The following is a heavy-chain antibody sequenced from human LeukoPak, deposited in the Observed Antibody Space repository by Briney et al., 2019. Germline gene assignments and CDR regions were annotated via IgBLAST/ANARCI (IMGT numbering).Heavy chain of an antibody. D-gene: IGHD3-22*01. CDR1: GFTFSGYG. V-gene: IGHV3-23*01. CDR3: AKDDYYDSIGYRD. CDR2: ISDSGGST. Sequence: GGTLRLSCAASGFTFSGYGMSWVRQAPGKGLKWVSTISDSGGSTYYADSVKGRFTISRDNSKNTLYLQINSLRAEDTAVYYCAKDDYYDSIGYRDWGQGTLVTVSS. J-gene: IGHJ4*02.